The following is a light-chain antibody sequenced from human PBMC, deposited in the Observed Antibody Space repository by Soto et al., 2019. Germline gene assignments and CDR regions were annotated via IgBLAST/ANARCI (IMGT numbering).Light chain of an antibody. V-gene: IGKV1-9*01. CDR2: AAS. J-gene: IGKJ4*01. CDR3: QQLNSYPRT. CDR1: QGISSY. Sequence: DIQLTQSPSFLSASVGDRVTITCRASQGISSYLAWHQQKPGKAPKLLIYAASTLQSGVPSWFSGSGSGTECTLTISSLQPEDFATYYCQQLNSYPRTFGGGNKVEIK.